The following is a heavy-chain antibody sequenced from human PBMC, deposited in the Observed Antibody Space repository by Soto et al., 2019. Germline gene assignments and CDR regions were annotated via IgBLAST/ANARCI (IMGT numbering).Heavy chain of an antibody. CDR3: AKNWDS. CDR2: ISGGDAST. V-gene: IGHV3-23*01. D-gene: IGHD1-1*01. CDR1: GFTFSSYA. J-gene: IGHJ4*02. Sequence: EVQLLESGGGLVQPGGSLRLSCAASGFTFSSYAMSWVRQAPGKGLEWVSGISGGDASTYYVDYADSVKGRFSISRDNSKNTLYLQMNSLRGEDTAVYYCAKNWDSWGQGILVTVSS.